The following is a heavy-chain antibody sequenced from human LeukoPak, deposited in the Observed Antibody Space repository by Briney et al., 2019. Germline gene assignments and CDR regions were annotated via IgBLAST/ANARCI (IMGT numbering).Heavy chain of an antibody. J-gene: IGHJ6*02. CDR3: ARVCDSRDHTYYYGMDV. CDR1: GYTFTSYG. D-gene: IGHD3-22*01. CDR2: ISAYYGNT. V-gene: IGHV1-18*01. Sequence: ASVKVSCKASGYTFTSYGISWVRQAPGQGLEWMGWISAYYGNTNYAQKLQGRVTLTTDTSTSTAYMELRSLTSDDTAVYYCARVCDSRDHTYYYGMDVWGQGTTVTVSS.